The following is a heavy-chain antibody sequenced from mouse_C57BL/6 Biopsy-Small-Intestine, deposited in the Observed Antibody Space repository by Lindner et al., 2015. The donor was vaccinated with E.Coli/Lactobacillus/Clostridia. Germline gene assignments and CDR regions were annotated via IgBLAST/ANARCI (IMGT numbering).Heavy chain of an antibody. J-gene: IGHJ1*01. CDR3: ARSYAYGAPSRFQHGLDV. CDR2: QPFKRQH. CDR1: GYTFNMFA. Sequence: SVKVSCKTSGYTFNMFAIYWVRQAPDRDLSGWVDQPFKRQHKVLTELPRQTYFSRDTIASTVYMELSTLKSEDTAVYYCARSYAYGAPSRFQHGLDVWGQGTTVIVSS. V-gene: IGHV1-84*02. D-gene: IGHD6-5*01.